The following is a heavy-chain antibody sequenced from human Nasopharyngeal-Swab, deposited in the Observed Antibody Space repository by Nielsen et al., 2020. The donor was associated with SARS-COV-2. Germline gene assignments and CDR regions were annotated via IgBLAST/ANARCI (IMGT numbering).Heavy chain of an antibody. V-gene: IGHV3-21*01. CDR2: ISSSSSYI. Sequence: GGSLRLSCAASGFTFNNYNFNWVRQAPGKGLEWVSSISSSSSYIYYADSVKGRFTISRDNAKNSLYLQMNSLRAEDTAVYYCARDGLDYDFWSAYFMDVWGQGTTVTASS. D-gene: IGHD3-3*01. CDR3: ARDGLDYDFWSAYFMDV. J-gene: IGHJ6*02. CDR1: GFTFNNYN.